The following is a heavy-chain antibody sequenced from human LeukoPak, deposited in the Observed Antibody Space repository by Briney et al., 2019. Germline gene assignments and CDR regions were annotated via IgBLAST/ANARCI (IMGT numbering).Heavy chain of an antibody. CDR1: GFTFSSYA. D-gene: IGHD2-2*01. V-gene: IGHV3-30*04. J-gene: IGHJ4*02. CDR3: ASGYCSSTSCPLDY. CDR2: ISYDGSNK. Sequence: GSLRLSCAASGFTFSSYAMHWVRQAPGKGLEWVAVISYDGSNKYYADSGKGRFTISRDNSKNTLYLQMNSLRAEDTAVYYCASGYCSSTSCPLDYWGQGTLVTVSS.